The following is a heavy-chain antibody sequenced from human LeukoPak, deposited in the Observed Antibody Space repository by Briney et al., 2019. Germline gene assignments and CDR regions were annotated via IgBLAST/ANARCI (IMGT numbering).Heavy chain of an antibody. J-gene: IGHJ5*02. CDR3: ARERDYGSRFDP. CDR2: INAGNGNT. Sequence: ASVKVSCKASGYTFTSYAMHWVRQATGQRLEWMVWINAGNGNTKYSQKFQGRVTITRDTSASTAYMELSSLRSEDTAVYYCARERDYGSRFDPWGQGTLVTVSS. CDR1: GYTFTSYA. V-gene: IGHV1-3*01. D-gene: IGHD3-10*01.